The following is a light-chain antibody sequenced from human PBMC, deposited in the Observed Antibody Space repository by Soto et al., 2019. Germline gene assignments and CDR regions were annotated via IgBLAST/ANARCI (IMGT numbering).Light chain of an antibody. V-gene: IGKV3-11*01. Sequence: EIVLTQPPATLSLSPGERATLSCRASQSVSSYLAWYQQKPGQAPRLLIYDASNRATGIPARFSGSGSGTDFPLTISSLEPEDFAVYYCQQRSNWPPAITFGQGTRLEIK. CDR3: QQRSNWPPAIT. CDR1: QSVSSY. CDR2: DAS. J-gene: IGKJ5*01.